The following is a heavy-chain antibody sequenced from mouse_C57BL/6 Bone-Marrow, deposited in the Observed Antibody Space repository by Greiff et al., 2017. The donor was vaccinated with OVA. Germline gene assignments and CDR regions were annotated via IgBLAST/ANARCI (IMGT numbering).Heavy chain of an antibody. CDR3: ARDGGNYLYYYAMDY. CDR1: GYTFTSYW. D-gene: IGHD1-1*02. J-gene: IGHJ4*01. V-gene: IGHV1-55*01. CDR2: IYPGSGST. Sequence: QVQLKQPGAELVKPGASVKMSCKASGYTFTSYWITWVKQRPGQGLEWIGDIYPGSGSTNYNEKFKSKATLTVDTSSSTAYMQLSSLTSEDSAVYCCARDGGNYLYYYAMDYWGQGTSVTVSS.